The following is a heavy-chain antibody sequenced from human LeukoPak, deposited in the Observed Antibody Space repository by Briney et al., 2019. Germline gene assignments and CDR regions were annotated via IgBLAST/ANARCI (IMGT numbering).Heavy chain of an antibody. J-gene: IGHJ4*02. CDR3: AKGWAATVRGTDY. Sequence: PGGSLRLSCAASGFTFDDYAMHWVRQVPGKGLEWVSGISWNSGRIGYADSVKGRFTISRDNAKNSLYLQMNSLRAEDTALYYCAKGWAATVRGTDYWGQGTLVTVSS. CDR2: ISWNSGRI. D-gene: IGHD4-17*01. V-gene: IGHV3-9*01. CDR1: GFTFDDYA.